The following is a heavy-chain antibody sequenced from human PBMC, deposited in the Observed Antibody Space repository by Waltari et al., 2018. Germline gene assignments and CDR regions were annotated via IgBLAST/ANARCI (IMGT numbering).Heavy chain of an antibody. CDR1: GFALSSYD. J-gene: IGHJ4*01. V-gene: IGHV3-13*01. CDR3: ARGGTVTDFDY. Sequence: EVQLVESGGGLVQPGGSLRLSCAASGFALSSYDVHWVRQATGKGLEWVSSIGTADDTYHSGSVKGRFTISRENAKNSLHLQMNALRAEDTAVYYCARGGTVTDFDYWGHGTLVIVSS. D-gene: IGHD4-17*01. CDR2: IGTADDT.